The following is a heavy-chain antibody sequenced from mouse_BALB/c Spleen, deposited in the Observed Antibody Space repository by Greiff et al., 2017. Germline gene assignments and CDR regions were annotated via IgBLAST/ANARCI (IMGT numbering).Heavy chain of an antibody. J-gene: IGHJ2*01. V-gene: IGHV5-4*02. CDR2: ISDGGSYT. CDR3: ARSITTVEGLDY. CDR1: GFTFSDYY. Sequence: DVKLVESGGGLVKPGGSLKLSCAASGFTFSDYYMYWVRQTPEKRLEWVATISDGGSYTYYPDSVKGRFTISRDNAKNNLYLQMSSLKSEDTAMYYCARSITTVEGLDYWGQGTTLTVSS. D-gene: IGHD1-1*01.